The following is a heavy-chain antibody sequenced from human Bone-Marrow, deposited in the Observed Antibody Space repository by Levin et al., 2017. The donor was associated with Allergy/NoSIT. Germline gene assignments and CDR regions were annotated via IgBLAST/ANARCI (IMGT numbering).Heavy chain of an antibody. CDR1: GFDFNTHD. Sequence: GGSLRLSCRGSGFDFNTHDMNWVRQAPGQGLEWVSSISGNSHYVYYADSVKGRFSISRDNAKNSMFLHMNSLRVEDTAVYYCARSQGRSGLSYYYYGMDVWGRGTTLTVSS. CDR2: ISGNSHYV. V-gene: IGHV3-21*06. J-gene: IGHJ6*02. D-gene: IGHD3-10*01. CDR3: ARSQGRSGLSYYYYGMDV.